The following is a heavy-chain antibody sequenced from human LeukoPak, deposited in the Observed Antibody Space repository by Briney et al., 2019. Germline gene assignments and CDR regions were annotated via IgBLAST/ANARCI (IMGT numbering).Heavy chain of an antibody. D-gene: IGHD4/OR15-4a*01. CDR2: IGGDSGGI. J-gene: IGHJ3*02. CDR3: AKYVALVLPGTVAQRAFAI. V-gene: IGHV3-23*01. Sequence: GGSLTLSCAASGFSFSNYAMTWVRQAPGKGLEWVSVIGGDSGGIQYADAVKGRFTISRDNSKNTLNLQMNSLTVEDTAVYYCAKYVALVLPGTVAQRAFAIWGQGTMVTVS. CDR1: GFSFSNYA.